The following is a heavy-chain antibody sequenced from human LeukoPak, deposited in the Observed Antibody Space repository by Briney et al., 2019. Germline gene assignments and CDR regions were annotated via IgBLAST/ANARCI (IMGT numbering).Heavy chain of an antibody. V-gene: IGHV3-7*03. CDR2: TKQDGSEK. Sequence: QPGGSLRLSCAASGFAFSSYWMGWVRQAPGKGLEWVANTKQDGSEKYYVDSVEGRFTISKDNAKNSLYLQMNSLRAEDTAVYYCARGRTGLYAVVTHFDYWGQGTLVTVSS. J-gene: IGHJ4*02. CDR1: GFAFSSYW. D-gene: IGHD3-3*01. CDR3: ARGRTGLYAVVTHFDY.